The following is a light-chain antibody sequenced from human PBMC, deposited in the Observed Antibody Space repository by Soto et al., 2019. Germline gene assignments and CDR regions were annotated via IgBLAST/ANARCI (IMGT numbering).Light chain of an antibody. J-gene: IGLJ3*02. V-gene: IGLV1-51*01. CDR3: QAYDYSLTASV. Sequence: QSVLTQPPSLSAAPGQKVTISCSGSSSNVGNNYVSWYQQVPGTAPKLVIYDDNKRPSGVPDRFSASKSGTSATLGITGLQAEDQADYYCQAYDYSLTASVFGGGTKLTVL. CDR1: SSNVGNNY. CDR2: DDN.